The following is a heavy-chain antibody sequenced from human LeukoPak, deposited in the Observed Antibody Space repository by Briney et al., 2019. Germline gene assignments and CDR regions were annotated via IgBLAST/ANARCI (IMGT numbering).Heavy chain of an antibody. V-gene: IGHV1-2*06. Sequence: ASVKVSCKASGYTFTGYYMHWVRQAPGQGLEWMGRISPNSGGTNYAQKFQGRVTMTRDTSISTAYMELSRLRSDDTAVYYCARDWTSAVGATKVDYWGQGTLVTVSS. J-gene: IGHJ4*02. CDR3: ARDWTSAVGATKVDY. D-gene: IGHD1-26*01. CDR1: GYTFTGYY. CDR2: ISPNSGGT.